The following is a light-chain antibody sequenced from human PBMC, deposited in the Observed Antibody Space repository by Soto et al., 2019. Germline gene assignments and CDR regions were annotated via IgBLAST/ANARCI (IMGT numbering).Light chain of an antibody. Sequence: DIQMTQSPSTLSASVGDRVTITCRASQSISSSLAWYQQKPGKVPKLLIYKASSLESGVPSGFSGSGSGTEFTLTISSLQPDDFATYYCQQYNTFPLTFGGGTRVEIK. J-gene: IGKJ4*01. CDR1: QSISSS. CDR3: QQYNTFPLT. CDR2: KAS. V-gene: IGKV1-5*03.